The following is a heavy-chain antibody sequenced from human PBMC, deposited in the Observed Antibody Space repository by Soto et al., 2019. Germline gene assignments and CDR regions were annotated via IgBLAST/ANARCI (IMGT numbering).Heavy chain of an antibody. CDR2: IYSNGNT. V-gene: IGHV4-31*03. CDR1: GGSIGRGGCY. CDR3: AKDFGSLAGAGTYAFDI. J-gene: IGHJ3*02. Sequence: SETLSLTCTVSGGSIGRGGCYWSWIRQDPGKGLEWLGYIYSNGNTYYNPSLKSRLVISSDTSQNLFSLTLTSVTAADTGMYFCAKDFGSLAGAGTYAFDIWGQGTMVTVSS. D-gene: IGHD6-19*01.